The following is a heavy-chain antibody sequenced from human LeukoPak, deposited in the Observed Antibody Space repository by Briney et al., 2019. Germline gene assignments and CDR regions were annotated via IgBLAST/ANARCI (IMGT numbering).Heavy chain of an antibody. Sequence: GGSLRLSCASSGFTFSSYAMNWVRQAPGKGLEWVSGMSGTGGSTYYADSVKGRFTISRDNSKNTLYLQMNSLRAEDTAVYYCAKDRGDYGYWGQGTLVTVSS. J-gene: IGHJ4*02. D-gene: IGHD4-17*01. CDR3: AKDRGDYGY. CDR2: MSGTGGST. CDR1: GFTFSSYA. V-gene: IGHV3-23*01.